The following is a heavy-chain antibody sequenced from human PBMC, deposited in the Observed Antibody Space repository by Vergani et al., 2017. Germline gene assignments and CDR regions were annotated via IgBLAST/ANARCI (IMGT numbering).Heavy chain of an antibody. D-gene: IGHD2-21*01. J-gene: IGHJ4*02. CDR1: GFSLSTSGVG. CDR2: IYWDDAK. CDR3: ARWDCWGDCYTLGY. V-gene: IGHV2-5*02. Sequence: QITLTESGPTLVKPTQTLTLTCTFSGFSLSTSGVGVGWIRQPPGKALEWLALIYWDDAKRYSPSLKSRLTITKDTSKNQVVLTMTNMDPLDTATYYCARWDCWGDCYTLGYWGQGTLVTVSS.